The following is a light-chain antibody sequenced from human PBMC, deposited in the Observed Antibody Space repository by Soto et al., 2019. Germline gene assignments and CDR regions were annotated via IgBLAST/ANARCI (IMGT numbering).Light chain of an antibody. V-gene: IGKV3-15*01. J-gene: IGKJ3*01. CDR1: QSVSSN. CDR2: GSS. Sequence: EIVMTQSAAILSVSPGERATLSCRASQSVSSNLAWYQQKPGQAPRLLIYGSSTRATGIPARFSGSGSGTEFTLTISSPQSEDFAVYYCQQYNKWLFTFGPGTKVDIK. CDR3: QQYNKWLFT.